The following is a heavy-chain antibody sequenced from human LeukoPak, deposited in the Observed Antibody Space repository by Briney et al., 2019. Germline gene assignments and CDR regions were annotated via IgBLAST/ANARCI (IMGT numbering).Heavy chain of an antibody. D-gene: IGHD6-13*01. J-gene: IGHJ4*02. Sequence: GASVKVSCKASGYSFNDYYMHWVRQAPGQGPEWMGWTNPKSGGTNYAQNFQGRVTMTSDTSISTAYMELSGLRSDDRAVYYCVRDMIAAAGTGGWGQGTLVTVSS. CDR3: VRDMIAAAGTGG. CDR1: GYSFNDYY. V-gene: IGHV1-2*02. CDR2: TNPKSGGT.